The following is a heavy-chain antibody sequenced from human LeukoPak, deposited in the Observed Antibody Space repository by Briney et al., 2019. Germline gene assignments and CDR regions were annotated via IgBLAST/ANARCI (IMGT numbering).Heavy chain of an antibody. V-gene: IGHV3-66*02. Sequence: GGSLRLSCAASGFTDSSNYMGWVRQAPGKGLEWVSVLYSGGSTYYPDPVKGRFTISRDNSQNTLYLQMDSLRAEDTAVYYCARLYDSSAYGAFDIWGQGTMVTVSS. CDR3: ARLYDSSAYGAFDI. J-gene: IGHJ3*02. CDR1: GFTDSSNY. CDR2: LYSGGST. D-gene: IGHD3-22*01.